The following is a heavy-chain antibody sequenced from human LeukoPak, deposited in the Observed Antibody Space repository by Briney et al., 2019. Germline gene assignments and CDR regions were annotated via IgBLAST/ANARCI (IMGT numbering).Heavy chain of an antibody. CDR1: GFTFSSYW. Sequence: GGSLRLSCVASGFTFSSYWMSWVRQAPGKGLEWVANIKQDGSEKYYVDSVKGRFTISRDNAKNSLYLQMNSLRAEDTAVYYCARGLAYYYDSSAYFLDYWGQGTLVTVSS. CDR3: ARGLAYYYDSSAYFLDY. D-gene: IGHD3-22*01. CDR2: IKQDGSEK. V-gene: IGHV3-7*01. J-gene: IGHJ4*02.